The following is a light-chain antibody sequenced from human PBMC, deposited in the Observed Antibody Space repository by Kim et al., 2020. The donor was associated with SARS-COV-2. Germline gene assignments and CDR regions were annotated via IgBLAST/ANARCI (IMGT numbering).Light chain of an antibody. J-gene: IGKJ2*01. V-gene: IGKV3-20*01. Sequence: SPGESDTLACRASQSVNSSYFAWYQQKPGQAPRLLIYGASTRATGIPDRFSGSGSGTDFTLTISRLEPEDFAVYYCQQYGPSPMYTFGQGTKLEIK. CDR3: QQYGPSPMYT. CDR2: GAS. CDR1: QSVNSSY.